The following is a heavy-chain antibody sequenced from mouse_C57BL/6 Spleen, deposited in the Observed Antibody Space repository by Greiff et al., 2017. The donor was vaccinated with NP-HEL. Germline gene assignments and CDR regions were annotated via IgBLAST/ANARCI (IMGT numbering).Heavy chain of an antibody. CDR2: INPSNGGT. Sequence: VQLQQPGTELVKPGASVKLSCKASGYTFTSYWMHWVKQRPGQGLEWIGNINPSNGGTNYNEKFKSKATLTVDKSSSTAYMQRSSLTSEDSAVYYCARERGLITTVVEAMDYWGQGTSVTVSS. CDR3: ARERGLITTVVEAMDY. D-gene: IGHD1-1*01. V-gene: IGHV1-53*01. J-gene: IGHJ4*01. CDR1: GYTFTSYW.